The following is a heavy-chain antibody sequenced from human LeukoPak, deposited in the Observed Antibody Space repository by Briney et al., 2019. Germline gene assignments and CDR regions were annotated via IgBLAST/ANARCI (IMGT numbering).Heavy chain of an antibody. CDR1: GFTFSSYW. CDR2: INGDGGST. D-gene: IGHD5-18*01. J-gene: IGHJ4*02. V-gene: IGHV3-74*01. Sequence: GGSLRLSCAASGFTFSSYWMHWVRQAPGKGLVWVSRINGDGGSTSYADSVKGRFTISRDNAKNTLYLQMSSLRAEDTAVYYCARDRGYTPDCWGQGTLVTVSS. CDR3: ARDRGYTPDC.